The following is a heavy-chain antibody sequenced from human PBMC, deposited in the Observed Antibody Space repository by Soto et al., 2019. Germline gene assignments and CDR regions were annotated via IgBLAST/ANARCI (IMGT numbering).Heavy chain of an antibody. V-gene: IGHV1-2*02. D-gene: IGHD3-10*01. CDR1: GYTFTGYY. CDR3: ARETTPYFYGSGSYYGMDV. Sequence: GASVKVSCKASGYTFTGYYMHWVRQAPGQGLEWMGWINPNSGGTNYAQKFQGRVTMTRDTSISTAYMELSRLRSDDTAVYYCARETTPYFYGSGSYYGMDVWSQGTTVTVSS. J-gene: IGHJ6*02. CDR2: INPNSGGT.